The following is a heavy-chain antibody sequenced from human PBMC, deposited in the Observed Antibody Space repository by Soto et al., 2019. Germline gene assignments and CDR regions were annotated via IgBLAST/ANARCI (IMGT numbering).Heavy chain of an antibody. J-gene: IGHJ6*02. CDR1: GGSISSYY. CDR2: IYTSGST. V-gene: IGHV4-4*07. D-gene: IGHD6-13*01. CDR3: ARVGHSSSWYDPSGAYYYGMDV. Sequence: SETLSLTCTVSGGSISSYYWSWIRQPAGKGLEWIGRIYTSGSTNYNPSLKSRVTMSVDTSKNQFSLKLSSVTAADTAVYYCARVGHSSSWYDPSGAYYYGMDVWGQGTTVTVSS.